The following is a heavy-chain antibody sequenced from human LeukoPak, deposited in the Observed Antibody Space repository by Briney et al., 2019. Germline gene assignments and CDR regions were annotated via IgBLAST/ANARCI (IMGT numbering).Heavy chain of an antibody. D-gene: IGHD6-19*01. J-gene: IGHJ4*02. CDR3: AKDGTYSSGWQNYFDY. CDR1: GFTFSSYG. Sequence: GGPLRLSCAASGFTFSSYGMHWVRQAPGRGLEWVAVISYDGSNKYYADSVKGRFTISRDNSKNTLYLQMNSLRAEDTAVYYRAKDGTYSSGWQNYFDYWGQGTLVTVSS. CDR2: ISYDGSNK. V-gene: IGHV3-30*18.